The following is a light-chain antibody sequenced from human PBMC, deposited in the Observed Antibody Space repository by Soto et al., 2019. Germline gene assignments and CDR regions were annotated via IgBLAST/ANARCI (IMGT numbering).Light chain of an antibody. Sequence: IVLIQSPATLSVSPGERATLSCRASQSVSSYLAWYQQKPGQAPRLLIYDASNRATGIPARFSGSGSGTDFTLTISSLEPEDFAVYYCQQRSNWPPITFGQGTRLEIK. V-gene: IGKV3-11*01. CDR2: DAS. CDR3: QQRSNWPPIT. CDR1: QSVSSY. J-gene: IGKJ5*01.